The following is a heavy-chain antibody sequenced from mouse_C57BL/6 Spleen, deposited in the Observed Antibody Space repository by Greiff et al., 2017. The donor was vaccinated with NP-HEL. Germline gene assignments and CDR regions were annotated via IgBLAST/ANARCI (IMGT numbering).Heavy chain of an antibody. CDR3: VRDSSGYVMFAY. CDR1: GFSFNTYA. Sequence: GGGLVQPKGSLKLSCAASGFSFNTYAMNWVRQAPGKGLEWVARIRSKSNNYATYYADSVKDRFTISRDDSESMLYLQMNNLKTEDTAMYYCVRDSSGYVMFAYWGQGTLVTVSA. CDR2: IRSKSNNYAT. V-gene: IGHV10-1*01. D-gene: IGHD3-2*02. J-gene: IGHJ3*01.